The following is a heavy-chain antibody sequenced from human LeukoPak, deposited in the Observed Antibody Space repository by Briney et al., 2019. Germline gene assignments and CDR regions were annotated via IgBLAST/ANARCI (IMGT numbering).Heavy chain of an antibody. Sequence: GGSLRLSCAASGFTFSDYYMSWIRQAPGKGLEWVSYISSSGSTIYYADSVKGRFTISRDNAKNSLYLQMNSLRAEDTAVYYCARKSYSSIPHFDYWGQGTLVTVSS. V-gene: IGHV3-11*01. CDR1: GFTFSDYY. D-gene: IGHD6-13*01. CDR3: ARKSYSSIPHFDY. CDR2: ISSSGSTI. J-gene: IGHJ4*02.